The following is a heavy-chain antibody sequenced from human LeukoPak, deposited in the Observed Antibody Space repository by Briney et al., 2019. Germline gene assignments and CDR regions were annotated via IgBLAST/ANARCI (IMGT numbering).Heavy chain of an antibody. V-gene: IGHV1-2*02. CDR3: AREGVIGDGYNFFDY. J-gene: IGHJ4*02. CDR1: GYTFIGYY. Sequence: ASVTVSCKASGYTFIGYYMHWVRQAPGQGLEWMGWINPQSGGTNSEQNFQGRVTMSRETSISTVYMELSRLRSDDTGLYYCAREGVIGDGYNFFDYWGQGTLVTVSS. CDR2: INPQSGGT. D-gene: IGHD5-24*01.